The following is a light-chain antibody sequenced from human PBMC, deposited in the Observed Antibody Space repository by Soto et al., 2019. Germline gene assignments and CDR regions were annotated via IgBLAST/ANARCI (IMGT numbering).Light chain of an antibody. Sequence: EIVLTQSPGTLSLSPGERATLSCRASQSVSSSYLAWYQQKPGQAPRLLIYGASSRATGIPDRFSGSGSGTDFTLTISRLEPYYFAVYYCQQYGSSPPITFGQGTRLEIK. V-gene: IGKV3-20*01. CDR3: QQYGSSPPIT. J-gene: IGKJ5*01. CDR1: QSVSSSY. CDR2: GAS.